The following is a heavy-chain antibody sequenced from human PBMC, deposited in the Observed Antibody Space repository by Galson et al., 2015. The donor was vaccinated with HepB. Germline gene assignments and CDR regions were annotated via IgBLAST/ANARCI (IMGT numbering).Heavy chain of an antibody. CDR1: GITFRSYG. CDR2: MWDDEGEFAT. CDR3: ARGAGGVSALVYSLEY. V-gene: IGHV3-33*01. Sequence: SLRLSCAASGITFRSYGLHWVRQAPGKGLEWLALMWDDEGEFATYHADSVKGRFTISRDNSKNTLYLHMKSLRVEDTAVYYCARGAGGVSALVYSLEYWGQGTQVTVSS. J-gene: IGHJ4*02. D-gene: IGHD2-15*01.